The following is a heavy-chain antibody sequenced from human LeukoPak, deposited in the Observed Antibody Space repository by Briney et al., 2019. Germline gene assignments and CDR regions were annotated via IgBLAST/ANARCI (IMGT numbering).Heavy chain of an antibody. D-gene: IGHD3-9*01. V-gene: IGHV4-34*01. CDR3: ARARRSMAGYSDY. CDR1: GGSFSGYY. Sequence: SETLSLTCAVYGGSFSGYYWSWTRQPPGKGLEWIGEINHSGSTNYNPSLKSRVTISVDKSKNQFSLKLSSVTAADTAVYYCARARRSMAGYSDYWGQGTLVTVSS. J-gene: IGHJ4*02. CDR2: INHSGST.